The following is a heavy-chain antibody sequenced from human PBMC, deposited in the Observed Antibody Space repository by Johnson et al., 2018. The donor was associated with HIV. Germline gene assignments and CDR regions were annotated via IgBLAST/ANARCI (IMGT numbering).Heavy chain of an antibody. V-gene: IGHV3-30*04. D-gene: IGHD3-3*01. J-gene: IGHJ3*02. CDR1: GFTFSSYA. Sequence: QMQLVESGGGLVQPGRSLRLSCAASGFTFSSYAMHWVRQAPGKGLEWVAVISYDGSNKYYAASVKGRFTISRDNSKNTLYLQMNSLRAEDTAVYYWARGRTQFLEGGAFDIWGQGTLITVSS. CDR3: ARGRTQFLEGGAFDI. CDR2: ISYDGSNK.